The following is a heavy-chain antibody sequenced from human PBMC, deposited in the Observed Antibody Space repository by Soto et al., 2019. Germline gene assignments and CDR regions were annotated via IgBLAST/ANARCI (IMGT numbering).Heavy chain of an antibody. CDR1: GFTFSNAW. CDR3: AKHLVAVQSLDY. D-gene: IGHD2-15*01. CDR2: IKSKTDGGTT. J-gene: IGHJ4*02. V-gene: IGHV3-15*07. Sequence: GGSLRLSCAASGFTFSNAWMNWVRQAPGKGLEWVGRIKSKTDGGTTDYAAPVKGRFTISRDDSKNTLYLQMNSLKTEDAAVYYCAKHLVAVQSLDYWGQGTLVTVSS.